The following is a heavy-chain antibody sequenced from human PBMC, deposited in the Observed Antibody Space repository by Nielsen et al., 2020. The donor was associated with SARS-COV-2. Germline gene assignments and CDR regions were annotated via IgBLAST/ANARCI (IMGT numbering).Heavy chain of an antibody. J-gene: IGHJ3*02. CDR1: GFTFSSYA. D-gene: IGHD4-17*01. CDR3: AREDYANAFDI. CDR2: ISYDGSNK. V-gene: IGHV3-30*04. Sequence: GGSLRLSCAASGFTFSSYAMHWVRQAPGKGLEWVAVISYDGSNKYYADSVKGRFTISRDNSKNTLYLQMNSLRAEDTAVYYCAREDYANAFDIWGQGTMVTVSS.